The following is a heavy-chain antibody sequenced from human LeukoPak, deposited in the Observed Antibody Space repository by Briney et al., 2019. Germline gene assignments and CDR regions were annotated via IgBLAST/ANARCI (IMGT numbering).Heavy chain of an antibody. J-gene: IGHJ4*02. V-gene: IGHV1-18*01. CDR1: GYTFTSYG. D-gene: IGHD6-19*01. CDR3: ARDDWQWLVRSGVNFDY. CDR2: ISAYNGNT. Sequence: GASVKVSCKASGYTFTSYGISWMRQAPGQGLEWMGWISAYNGNTNYAQKLQGRVTMTTDTSTSTAYMELRSLRSDDTAVYYCARDDWQWLVRSGVNFDYWGQGTLVTVSS.